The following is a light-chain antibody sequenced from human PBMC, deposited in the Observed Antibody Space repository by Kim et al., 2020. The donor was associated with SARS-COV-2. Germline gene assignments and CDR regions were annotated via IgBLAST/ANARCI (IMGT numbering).Light chain of an antibody. J-gene: IGLJ3*02. V-gene: IGLV3-9*01. CDR2: RDT. CDR3: QVWDSSTWV. Sequence: SYELTQPLSVSVALGQTARIPCGGNNIVTKNVHWYQQKPGQAPVLVMYRDTNRPSGIPERFSGSNPGNTATLTISRAQAGDEADYYCQVWDSSTWVFGGGTQLTVL. CDR1: NIVTKN.